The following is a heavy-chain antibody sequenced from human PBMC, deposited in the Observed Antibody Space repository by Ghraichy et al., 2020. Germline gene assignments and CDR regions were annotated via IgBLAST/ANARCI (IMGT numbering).Heavy chain of an antibody. CDR2: INSDGSST. J-gene: IGHJ3*02. V-gene: IGHV3-74*01. Sequence: GESLNISCAASGFTFSSYWMHWVRQAPGKGLVWVSRINSDGSSTSYADSVKGRFTIPRDNAKNTLYLQMNSLRAEDTAVYYCARVIVGAPPYPVDAFDIWGQGTMVTVSS. CDR3: ARVIVGAPPYPVDAFDI. CDR1: GFTFSSYW. D-gene: IGHD1-26*01.